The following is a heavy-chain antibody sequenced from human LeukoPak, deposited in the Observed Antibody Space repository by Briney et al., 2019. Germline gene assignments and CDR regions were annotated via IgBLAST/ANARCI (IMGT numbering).Heavy chain of an antibody. V-gene: IGHV1-18*01. J-gene: IGHJ4*02. CDR2: ISAYNGKT. Sequence: ASVKVSCKASGYSFTNYGISWVRQAPGHGLEWMGWISAYNGKTNYAQKFQGRVTMTTDTSTSAAYMELRSLRSDDTAVYYCAKGFETFDYWGQGTLVTVSS. CDR1: GYSFTNYG. CDR3: AKGFETFDY.